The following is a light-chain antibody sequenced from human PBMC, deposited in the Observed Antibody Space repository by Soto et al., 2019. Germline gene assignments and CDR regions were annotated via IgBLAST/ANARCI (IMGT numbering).Light chain of an antibody. CDR2: RNN. Sequence: QSVLTQPPSASGTPGQRVTISCSGTSSNIGSNSVYWYQHLPGTAPKLLIYRNNQRPSGVTDRFSGSKSGTSDSLAISGLRSEDEADYYCAAWDDSRSVVFGGGTQRTVL. CDR3: AAWDDSRSVV. J-gene: IGLJ2*01. CDR1: SSNIGSNS. V-gene: IGLV1-47*01.